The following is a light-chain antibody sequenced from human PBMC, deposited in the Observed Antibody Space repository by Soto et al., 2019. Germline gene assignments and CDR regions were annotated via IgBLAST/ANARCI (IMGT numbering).Light chain of an antibody. Sequence: DIQMTQSPSTLSASVGDRVTITCRASQSISSWLAWYQQKPGKAPKLLIYDASSLESGVPSRFSGSGSGTEFTLTISSLQPDDFATYYCQQYNSYSLFGQETKVDIK. V-gene: IGKV1-5*01. J-gene: IGKJ1*01. CDR1: QSISSW. CDR3: QQYNSYSL. CDR2: DAS.